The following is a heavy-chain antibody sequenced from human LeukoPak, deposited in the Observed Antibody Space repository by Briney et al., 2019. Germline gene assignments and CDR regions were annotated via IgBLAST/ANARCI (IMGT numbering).Heavy chain of an antibody. J-gene: IGHJ4*02. CDR2: INPHSSGT. V-gene: IGHV1-2*02. D-gene: IGHD3-9*01. CDR3: ARGGDNYDILTQ. CDR1: EYIFTDYY. Sequence: ASMKVSCKASEYIFTDYYIHWVRQAPGQGLEWMGWINPHSSGTNYAQNFQDRVTMTGDTSISTAYMELSRPRSDDTAIYYCARGGDNYDILTQWGQGTLVTVSS.